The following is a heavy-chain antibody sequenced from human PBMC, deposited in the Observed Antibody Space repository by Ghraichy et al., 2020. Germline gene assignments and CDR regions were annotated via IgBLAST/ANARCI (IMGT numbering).Heavy chain of an antibody. V-gene: IGHV1-8*01. CDR2: MNPSSGNT. CDR3: ARGPFPHPDHGYSYFEF. D-gene: IGHD3-22*01. Sequence: ASVKVSCKTSGYTFTSYDINWVRQATGQGFEWMGWMNPSSGNTAYAQKFQGRLTMTRNTFTRTAYMDLSSLTSEDTAVYYCARGPFPHPDHGYSYFEFWGRGTLVTVSS. J-gene: IGHJ4*02. CDR1: GYTFTSYD.